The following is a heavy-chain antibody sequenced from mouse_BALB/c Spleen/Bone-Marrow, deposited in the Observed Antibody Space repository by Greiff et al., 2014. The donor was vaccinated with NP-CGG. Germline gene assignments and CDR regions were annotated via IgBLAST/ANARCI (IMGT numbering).Heavy chain of an antibody. J-gene: IGHJ4*01. CDR1: GYSFTGYF. D-gene: IGHD2-2*01. V-gene: IGHV1-20*02. Sequence: VQLQQSGPELVKPGASVKISCRASGYSFTGYFMNWVMQSHGKSLEWIGRINPYNGDTFYNQKFKGKATLTVDKSSSTAHMELRSLAAEDSAVYYCARGGLQRAMDYWGQGTSVTVSS. CDR2: INPYNGDT. CDR3: ARGGLQRAMDY.